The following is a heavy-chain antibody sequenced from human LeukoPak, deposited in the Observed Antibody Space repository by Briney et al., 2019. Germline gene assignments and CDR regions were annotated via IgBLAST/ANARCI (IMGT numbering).Heavy chain of an antibody. D-gene: IGHD6-19*01. CDR1: GFTFSSYA. Sequence: PGGSLRLSCAASGFTFSSYAMLWVRQAPGKGLEWVAVISYDGSNKYYADSVKGRFTISRDNSKNTLYLQMNSLRAEDTAVYYCARSSGWYRALWDWGQGTLVTVSS. V-gene: IGHV3-30-3*01. J-gene: IGHJ4*02. CDR3: ARSSGWYRALWD. CDR2: ISYDGSNK.